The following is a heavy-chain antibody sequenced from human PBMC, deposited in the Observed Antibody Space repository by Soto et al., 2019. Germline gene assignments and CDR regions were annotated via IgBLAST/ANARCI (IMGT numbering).Heavy chain of an antibody. D-gene: IGHD6-13*01. V-gene: IGHV5-51*01. CDR3: ARGQEYSSSSFWFDP. J-gene: IGHJ5*02. CDR1: GYSFTSYW. Sequence: GESLKISCKGSGYSFTSYWIGWVRQMPGKGLEWMGIIYPGDSDTRYSPSFQGQVTISVDTSKNQCSLKLSSVTAADTAVYYCARGQEYSSSSFWFDPWGQGTLVTVSS. CDR2: IYPGDSDT.